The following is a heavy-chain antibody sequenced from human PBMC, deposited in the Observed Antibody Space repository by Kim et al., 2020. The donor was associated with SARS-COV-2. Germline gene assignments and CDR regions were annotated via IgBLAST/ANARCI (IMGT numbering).Heavy chain of an antibody. CDR2: ISDSGDST. D-gene: IGHD2-15*01. Sequence: GGSLRLSCAASGFTFSNYAMSWVRQAPGKGLEWVSDISDSGDSTYYADSVNGRFTISRDNSKNTLYLQMNSLRAEDTAIYYCAKDRSGVVEAATNYWGQGTLVSVSS. J-gene: IGHJ4*02. CDR3: AKDRSGVVEAATNY. CDR1: GFTFSNYA. V-gene: IGHV3-23*01.